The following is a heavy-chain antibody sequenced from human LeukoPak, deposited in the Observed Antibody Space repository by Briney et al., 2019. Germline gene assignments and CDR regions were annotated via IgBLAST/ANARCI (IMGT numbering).Heavy chain of an antibody. V-gene: IGHV4-59*04. Sequence: SETLSLTCTVSGGSISSYYWSWIRQPPGKGLEWIGTIYHTGSTYYNPSLKSRVTISVDTSKNQFSLKLSSVTAADTAVYYCATSRGYWGQGTLVTVSS. CDR3: ATSRGY. CDR2: IYHTGST. CDR1: GGSISSYY. J-gene: IGHJ4*02.